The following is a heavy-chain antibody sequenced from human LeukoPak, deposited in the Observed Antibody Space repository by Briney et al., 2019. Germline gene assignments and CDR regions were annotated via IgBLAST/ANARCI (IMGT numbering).Heavy chain of an antibody. J-gene: IGHJ4*02. CDR2: ISGSGGST. Sequence: GGSLRLSCAASGFTFSSYAMSWVRQAPGKGLEWVSAISGSGGSTYYADSVKGRFTISRDNSKNTLYLQMNSLRAEDTAVYYCANSYCSSTSCYLYYFDYWGQGTQVTVSS. D-gene: IGHD2-2*01. V-gene: IGHV3-23*01. CDR1: GFTFSSYA. CDR3: ANSYCSSTSCYLYYFDY.